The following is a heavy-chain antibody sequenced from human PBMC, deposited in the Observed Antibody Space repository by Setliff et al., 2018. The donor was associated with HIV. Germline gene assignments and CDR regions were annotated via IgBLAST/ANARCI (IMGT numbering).Heavy chain of an antibody. J-gene: IGHJ4*02. D-gene: IGHD6-19*01. CDR2: INSDGSST. V-gene: IGHV3-74*01. CDR3: ARGYSRGWYDAGYDY. Sequence: GGSLRLSCAASGFTFSSYWMHWVRQAPGKGLVWVSRINSDGSSTSYADSVKGRFTISRDNAKNTLYLQMNSLRAEDTAVYYCARGYSRGWYDAGYDYWGQGTLVTVSS. CDR1: GFTFSSYW.